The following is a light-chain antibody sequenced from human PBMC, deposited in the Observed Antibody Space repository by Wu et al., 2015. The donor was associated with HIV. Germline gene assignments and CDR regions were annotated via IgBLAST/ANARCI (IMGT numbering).Light chain of an antibody. CDR1: QSVSSNY. CDR2: GAS. Sequence: EIVLTQSPGTLSLSPGERATLSCRASQSVSSNYLAWYQQKPGQAPRLLIYGASIRATGIPDRFSGSGSGTDFSLTISSLEPEDFAVYYCQQRLNWPSTFGGGTTVEIK. CDR3: QQRLNWPST. J-gene: IGKJ4*01. V-gene: IGKV3D-20*02.